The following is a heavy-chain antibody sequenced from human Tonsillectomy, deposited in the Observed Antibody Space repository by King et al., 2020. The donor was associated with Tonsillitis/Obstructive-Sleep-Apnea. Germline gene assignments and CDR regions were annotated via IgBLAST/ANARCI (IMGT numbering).Heavy chain of an antibody. CDR1: GFSLSTSGVG. CDR2: IYWDDDK. CDR3: THTGPVLIVVVTAMDAFNI. Sequence: ITLKESGPTLVKPTQTLTLTCTFSGFSLSTSGVGVGWIRQPPGKALEWLALIYWDDDKRYSPSQKSRLTITKDTSKNQVVLTMTNMDPVDTATYYCTHTGPVLIVVVTAMDAFNIWGQGTMVTVSS. J-gene: IGHJ3*02. D-gene: IGHD2-21*02. V-gene: IGHV2-5*02.